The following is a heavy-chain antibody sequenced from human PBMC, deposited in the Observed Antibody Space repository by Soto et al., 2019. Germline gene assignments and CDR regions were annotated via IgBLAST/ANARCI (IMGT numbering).Heavy chain of an antibody. V-gene: IGHV4-59*01. CDR2: IYYSGST. D-gene: IGHD1-20*01. J-gene: IGHJ6*02. CDR3: ARGPYINYYYDYGMDV. Sequence: AWETLSLTCTDSGGSISSKYWSWIRQPPGKGLEWIGYIYYSGSTNYNPSLKSRVTISVDTSKNQFSLKLSSVTAADTAVYYCARGPYINYYYDYGMDVWGQGTTVTVSS. CDR1: GGSISSKY.